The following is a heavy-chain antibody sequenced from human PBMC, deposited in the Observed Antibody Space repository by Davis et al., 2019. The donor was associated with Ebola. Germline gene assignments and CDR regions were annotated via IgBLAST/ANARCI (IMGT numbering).Heavy chain of an antibody. V-gene: IGHV3-33*01. CDR3: ARDTLLAAISYFDL. CDR1: GFTFSSHG. Sequence: GESLKISCAASGFTFSSHGMHWVRQAPGKGLEWVANVWYDGTNTYYTDSVKGRFTISRDNSRNTLFLQMTSLTAEDTATYYCARDTLLAAISYFDLWGQGTQVTVPS. D-gene: IGHD2-15*01. CDR2: VWYDGTNT. J-gene: IGHJ4*02.